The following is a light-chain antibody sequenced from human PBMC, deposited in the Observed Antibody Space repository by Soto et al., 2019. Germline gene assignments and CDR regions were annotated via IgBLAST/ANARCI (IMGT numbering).Light chain of an antibody. V-gene: IGKV1-5*01. J-gene: IGKJ2*01. CDR1: QSIGRW. CDR3: QQYNSYSWA. Sequence: DIQMTQSPSTLSASVGDRVTITCRASQSIGRWLAWYQQKPGKAPNLLIYDASTLESGVPSRFSGSGSGTEFTPTISSLQPDDFGSYYCQQYNSYSWAFGQGTQL. CDR2: DAS.